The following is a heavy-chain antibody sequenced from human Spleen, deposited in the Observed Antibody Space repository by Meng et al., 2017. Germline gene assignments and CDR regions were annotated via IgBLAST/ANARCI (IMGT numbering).Heavy chain of an antibody. Sequence: QGPLQGSGPGLVKPSGTLSLTCAVSGGSISSTKWWNWVRQTPGKGLEWIGEIYHSGSTNYNPSLKSRVTMSVDGSKNQFSLKLTSVTAADTAVYYCASYNSGWPQFDSWGQGTLVTVSS. CDR3: ASYNSGWPQFDS. V-gene: IGHV4-4*02. CDR1: GGSISSTKW. J-gene: IGHJ4*02. CDR2: IYHSGST. D-gene: IGHD6-19*01.